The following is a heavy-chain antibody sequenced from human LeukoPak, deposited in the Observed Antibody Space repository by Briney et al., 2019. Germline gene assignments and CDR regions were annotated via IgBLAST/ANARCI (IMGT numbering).Heavy chain of an antibody. D-gene: IGHD1-26*01. Sequence: SETLSFTCTVSGGSISSSSYYWGWIRQPPGKGLEWIGSIYYSGSTYYNPSLKSRVTISVDTSKNQFSLKLSSVTAADTAVYYCARIVGATSPPDYWGQGTLVTVSS. V-gene: IGHV4-39*07. CDR1: GGSISSSSYY. J-gene: IGHJ4*02. CDR3: ARIVGATSPPDY. CDR2: IYYSGST.